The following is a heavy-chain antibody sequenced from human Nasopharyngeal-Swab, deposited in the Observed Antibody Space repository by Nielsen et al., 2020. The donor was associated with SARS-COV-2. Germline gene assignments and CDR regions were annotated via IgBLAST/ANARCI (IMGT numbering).Heavy chain of an antibody. Sequence: GESLKISCAASGFIFSNHWIHGVRQASGKGLVWVSRINSNGVVTGYADSVKGRFTVSRDNAKNTLYLQMSNVTVEDTGVYYCAREYGSGYSSNFDSWGQGTLVTVSS. D-gene: IGHD3-3*01. J-gene: IGHJ4*02. CDR1: GFIFSNHW. CDR2: INSNGVVT. CDR3: AREYGSGYSSNFDS. V-gene: IGHV3-74*01.